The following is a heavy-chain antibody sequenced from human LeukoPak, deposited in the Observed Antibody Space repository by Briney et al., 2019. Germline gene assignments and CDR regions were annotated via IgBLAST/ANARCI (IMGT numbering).Heavy chain of an antibody. CDR2: IYYSGST. CDR3: ARSPVSYDSTGSRIRPPRPMSLDFDN. D-gene: IGHD3-22*01. V-gene: IGHV4-39*01. Sequence: SETLSLTCSVSSGSISSSSDYWGWIRQPPGKGLEWIGSIYYSGSTYYNPSLKSRVTISVDTSKNQFSLKLTSVTATDTAVYYCARSPVSYDSTGSRIRPPRPMSLDFDNWGQGTLVTVSS. J-gene: IGHJ4*02. CDR1: SGSISSSSDY.